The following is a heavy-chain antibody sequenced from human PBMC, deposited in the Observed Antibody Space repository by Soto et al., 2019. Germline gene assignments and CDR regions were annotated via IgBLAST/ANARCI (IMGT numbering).Heavy chain of an antibody. Sequence: QVQLQQWGAGLLKPSETLSLTCAVYGGSFSGYYWSWIRQPPGKGLEWIGEINHSGSTNYNPSLXKRVTISVDTXXNXFXXKLSSVTAADTAVYYCARVHYPIVVVGAATWWFDPWGQGTLVTVSS. CDR3: ARVHYPIVVVGAATWWFDP. J-gene: IGHJ5*02. V-gene: IGHV4-34*01. CDR1: GGSFSGYY. D-gene: IGHD2-15*01. CDR2: INHSGST.